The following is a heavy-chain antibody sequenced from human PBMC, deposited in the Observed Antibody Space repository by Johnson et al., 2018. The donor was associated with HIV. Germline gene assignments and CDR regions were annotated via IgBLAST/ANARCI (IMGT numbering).Heavy chain of an antibody. J-gene: IGHJ3*02. CDR2: ISWNSGST. D-gene: IGHD3-9*01. V-gene: IGHV3-30*14. CDR3: ARAPYYDILTGYYPGALDI. Sequence: QVQLVESGGGVVQPGRSLRLSCAASGFTFSSYAMHWVRQAPGKGLEWVSGISWNSGSTYYADSVKGRFTISRDNSKNTLYLQMNSLRAEDTAVYYCARAPYYDILTGYYPGALDIWGQGTMVTVSS. CDR1: GFTFSSYA.